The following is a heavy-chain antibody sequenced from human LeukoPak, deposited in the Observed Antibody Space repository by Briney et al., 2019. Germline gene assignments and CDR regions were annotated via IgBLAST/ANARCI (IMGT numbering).Heavy chain of an antibody. V-gene: IGHV1-18*04. CDR1: GYTVTGYY. D-gene: IGHD5-18*01. J-gene: IGHJ4*02. CDR2: INPNSGNT. CDR3: ARTPLTLGYRIEYYFDY. Sequence: ASVKVSCKASGYTVTGYYMHWVRQAPGQGLEWMGWINPNSGNTNYAQKLQGRVTMTTDTSTSTAYMELWSLRSDDTAVYYCARTPLTLGYRIEYYFDYWGQGSLVTVSS.